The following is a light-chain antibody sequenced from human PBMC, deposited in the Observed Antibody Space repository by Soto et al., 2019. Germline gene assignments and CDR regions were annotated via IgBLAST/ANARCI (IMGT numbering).Light chain of an antibody. Sequence: DIQMTQSPSTLSASVGDRVTITCRASQSLSSWLAWYQQKPGKAPKSLIYKASSLESGVPSRLSGSGSGTEFTLTISSLQPDDFATYYCQQYLSYPITFGQGTRLEIK. V-gene: IGKV1-5*03. CDR3: QQYLSYPIT. J-gene: IGKJ5*01. CDR1: QSLSSW. CDR2: KAS.